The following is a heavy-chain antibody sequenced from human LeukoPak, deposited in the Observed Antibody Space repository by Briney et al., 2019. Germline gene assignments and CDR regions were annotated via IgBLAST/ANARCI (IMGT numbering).Heavy chain of an antibody. CDR3: ARGWGIDY. Sequence: SETLSLTCTVSGGSISSSSYYWGWIRQPPGKGLEWIGSIYYSGSTYCNPSLKSRVTISVDTSKNQFSLKLSSVTAADTAVYYCARGWGIDYWGQGTLVTVSS. CDR2: IYYSGST. J-gene: IGHJ4*02. D-gene: IGHD3-16*01. V-gene: IGHV4-39*01. CDR1: GGSISSSSYY.